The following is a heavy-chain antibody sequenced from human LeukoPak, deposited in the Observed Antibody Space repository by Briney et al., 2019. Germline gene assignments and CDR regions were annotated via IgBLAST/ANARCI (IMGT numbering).Heavy chain of an antibody. CDR1: GDSVSSNSAA. CDR2: TYYRSKLHN. V-gene: IGHV6-1*01. J-gene: IGHJ6*02. D-gene: IGHD3-16*01. Sequence: PSQTLSLTCAISGDSVSSNSAAWNWIRQSPSRGLEWLGRTYYRSKLHNDYAVSVKSRITINPDTSKNQFSLQLNSVTPEDTAVYYCARARFGVRRQTGTDISYYYGMDVWGQGTTVTVSS. CDR3: ARARFGVRRQTGTDISYYYGMDV.